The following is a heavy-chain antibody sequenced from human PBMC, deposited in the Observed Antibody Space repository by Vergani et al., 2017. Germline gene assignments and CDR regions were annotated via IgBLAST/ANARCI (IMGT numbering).Heavy chain of an antibody. J-gene: IGHJ4*02. CDR2: IQFDGSNQ. CDR1: GFTLSNYD. V-gene: IGHV3-30*02. CDR3: AKHFRGWGIDY. Sequence: QVQLVESGGGVVQRGGSLRLSCATSGFTLSNYDMQWIRQGPGKGLEFVAFIQFDGSNQYYADSVKGRFTLSREFSKNTLYLQMNSLGTDDTATYYCAKHFRGWGIDYWGQGTQVIVSS. D-gene: IGHD3-16*01.